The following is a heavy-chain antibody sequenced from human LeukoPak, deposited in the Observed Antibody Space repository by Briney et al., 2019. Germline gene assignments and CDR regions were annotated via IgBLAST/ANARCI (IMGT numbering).Heavy chain of an antibody. V-gene: IGHV4-59*01. J-gene: IGHJ4*02. CDR3: ASPSEDSSGWESFDY. CDR1: GGSISSCY. CDR2: IYYSGST. D-gene: IGHD6-19*01. Sequence: PSETLSLTCTVSGGSISSCYWSWIRQPPGRGLEWIGYIYYSGSTNYNPSLKSRVTISVDTSKNQFSLKLSSVTAADTAVYYCASPSEDSSGWESFDYWGQGTLVTVSS.